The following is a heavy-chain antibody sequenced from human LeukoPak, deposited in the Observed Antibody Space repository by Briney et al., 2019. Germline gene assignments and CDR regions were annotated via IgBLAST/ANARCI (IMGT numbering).Heavy chain of an antibody. D-gene: IGHD4-11*01. CDR3: ARAGITVTPTPYYYCYGMDV. CDR1: GYTFTSYG. Sequence: ASVKVSCKASGYTFTSYGISWVRQAPGQGLEWMGWISAYNGNTNYAQKLQGRVTMTTDTSTSTAYMELRSLRSDDTAVYYCARAGITVTPTPYYYCYGMDVWGQGTTVTVSS. CDR2: ISAYNGNT. V-gene: IGHV1-18*01. J-gene: IGHJ6*02.